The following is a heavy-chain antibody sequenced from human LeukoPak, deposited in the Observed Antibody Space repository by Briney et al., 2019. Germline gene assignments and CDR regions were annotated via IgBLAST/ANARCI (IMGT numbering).Heavy chain of an antibody. V-gene: IGHV4-61*02. J-gene: IGHJ6*03. CDR2: IYTSGST. CDR3: ARQRRVRGAKEVYYYYYYMDV. Sequence: PSETLSLTCTVSGGSISSGSYYWSWIRQPAGKGLEWIGRIYTSGSTNYNPSLKSRVTMSVDTSKNQFSLKLSSVTAADTAVYYCARQRRVRGAKEVYYYYYYMDVWGKGTTVTISS. D-gene: IGHD3-10*01. CDR1: GGSISSGSYY.